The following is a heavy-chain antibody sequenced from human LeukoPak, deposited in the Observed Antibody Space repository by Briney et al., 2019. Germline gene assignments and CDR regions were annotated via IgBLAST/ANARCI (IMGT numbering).Heavy chain of an antibody. V-gene: IGHV3-11*04. CDR1: GFTFGDHY. D-gene: IGHD6-6*01. J-gene: IGHJ4*02. CDR2: ISNDGTTT. Sequence: GGSLRLSCAASGFTFGDHYMSWIRRAPGKGLEWVSYISNDGTTTNYADSVKGRFTVSRDNAKNSLYLQMNSLRVEDTAVYYCVRTARLSDYWGQGTLVTVSS. CDR3: VRTARLSDY.